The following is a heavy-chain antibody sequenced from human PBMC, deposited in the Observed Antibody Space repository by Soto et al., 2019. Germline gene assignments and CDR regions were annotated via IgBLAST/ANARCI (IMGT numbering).Heavy chain of an antibody. J-gene: IGHJ6*02. CDR2: TIPTFGTA. CDR1: GGTFSSYA. D-gene: IGHD5-12*01. Sequence: QVQLVQSGAEVKKPGSSVKVSCKASGGTFSSYAISWVRQAPGQGLEWMGGTIPTFGTANYAQKFQGRVTITADESTSTAYMELSSLRSEDTAVYYCARDGYNYHHYYYGMDVWGQGTTVTVSS. CDR3: ARDGYNYHHYYYGMDV. V-gene: IGHV1-69*01.